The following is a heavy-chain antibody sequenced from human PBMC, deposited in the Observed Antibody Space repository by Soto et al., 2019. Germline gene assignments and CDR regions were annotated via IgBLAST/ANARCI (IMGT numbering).Heavy chain of an antibody. Sequence: QVQLQESGPGLVKPSQTLSLTCTVSGGSISSGGYYWSWIRQHPGKGLEWIGYIYYSGSTYYNPSLKSRVTISVDTSKNQFSQKLSSVTAADTAVYYCARGGGVDEYDNYYYDSSGYYLFGYWGQGTLVTVSS. CDR1: GGSISSGGYY. D-gene: IGHD3-22*01. CDR2: IYYSGST. J-gene: IGHJ4*02. CDR3: ARGGGVDEYDNYYYDSSGYYLFGY. V-gene: IGHV4-31*03.